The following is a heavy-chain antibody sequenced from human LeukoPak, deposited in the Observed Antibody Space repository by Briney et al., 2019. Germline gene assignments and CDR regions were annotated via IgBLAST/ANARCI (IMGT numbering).Heavy chain of an antibody. Sequence: GGSLRLSCAASGFTFSTYSMNWVRQAPGKGLEWVSAISGSGGSTYYADSVEGRFTISRDNSKNTLYLQMNSLRAEDTAVYYCAIFPPVPSSTSPPGVWGQGTTVTVSS. J-gene: IGHJ6*02. V-gene: IGHV3-23*01. CDR3: AIFPPVPSSTSPPGV. CDR2: ISGSGGST. CDR1: GFTFSTYS. D-gene: IGHD2-2*01.